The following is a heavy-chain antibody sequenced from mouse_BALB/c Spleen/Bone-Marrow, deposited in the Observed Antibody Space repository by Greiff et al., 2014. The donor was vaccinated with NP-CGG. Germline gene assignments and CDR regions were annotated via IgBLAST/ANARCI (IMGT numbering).Heavy chain of an antibody. D-gene: IGHD3-3*01. J-gene: IGHJ4*01. V-gene: IGHV1-47*01. CDR3: ARKGPRNAMDY. Sequence: QVQLQQSGAEVVKPGASVKMSCKALGYTFTTYPIEWMKQNHGKSLEWIGNFHPFNDDTKYNEKFKDKAKLTVEKSSSTVYSEVSRLTSDDSAIYYCARKGPRNAMDYWGQGTSVTVSS. CDR1: GYTFTTYP. CDR2: FHPFNDDT.